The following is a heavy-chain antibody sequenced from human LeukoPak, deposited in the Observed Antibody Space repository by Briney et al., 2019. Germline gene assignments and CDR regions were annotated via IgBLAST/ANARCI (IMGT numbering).Heavy chain of an antibody. CDR1: GGSISSYY. V-gene: IGHV4-59*01. CDR3: ARGGRYSSGWYGMNY. Sequence: SETLSLTCTVSGGSISSYYWSWIRQPPGKGLEWIGYIYYSGSTDYNPSLKSRVTISVDTSKNQFSLKLSSVTAADTAVYYCARGGRYSSGWYGMNYWGQGTLVTVSS. CDR2: IYYSGST. D-gene: IGHD6-19*01. J-gene: IGHJ4*02.